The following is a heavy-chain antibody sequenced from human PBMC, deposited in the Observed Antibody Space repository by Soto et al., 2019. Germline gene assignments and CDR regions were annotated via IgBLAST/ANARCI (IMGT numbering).Heavy chain of an antibody. J-gene: IGHJ6*02. D-gene: IGHD2-2*01. CDR2: FYYSGST. CDR3: ARLGGYCSSTSCYGYYGMDV. Sequence: SETLSLTCTVSGGSISSYYWGWIRQPPGKGLEWIGTFYYSGSTNYNPSLESRVTISVDTSKNQFSLKVSSVTAADTAVYYCARLGGYCSSTSCYGYYGMDVWGQGTTVTAP. CDR1: GGSISSYY. V-gene: IGHV4-39*01.